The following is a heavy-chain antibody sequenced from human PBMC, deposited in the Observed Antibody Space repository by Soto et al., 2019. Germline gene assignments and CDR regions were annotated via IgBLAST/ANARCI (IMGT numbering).Heavy chain of an antibody. CDR2: ISGYNGNT. Sequence: QVVLEQSGGEVKNPGASVKVSCKASGYTFSGYSITWVRQAPGQGLEWMGRISGYNGNTNYARTLRGRLTLTTDTSTSTAYMELRSLTSDDTAVYYCARDVFCGGAPACPDMDVWGQGTTVTVSS. CDR3: ARDVFCGGAPACPDMDV. D-gene: IGHD2-21*01. V-gene: IGHV1-18*04. CDR1: GYTFSGYS. J-gene: IGHJ6*02.